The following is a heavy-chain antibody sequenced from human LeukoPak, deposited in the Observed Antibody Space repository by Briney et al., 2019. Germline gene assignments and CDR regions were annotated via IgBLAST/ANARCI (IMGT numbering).Heavy chain of an antibody. D-gene: IGHD6-13*01. CDR2: IWYDGSNK. CDR3: ARVKGSSSSGGAFDI. CDR1: GFTFSSYG. V-gene: IGHV3-33*01. Sequence: GGSLRLSCAASGFTFSSYGMHWVRQAPGKGLEWVAVIWYDGSNKYYADSVKGRFTISRDNSKNTLYLQMNSLRAEDTAVYYCARVKGSSSSGGAFDIWGQGTMVTVSS. J-gene: IGHJ3*02.